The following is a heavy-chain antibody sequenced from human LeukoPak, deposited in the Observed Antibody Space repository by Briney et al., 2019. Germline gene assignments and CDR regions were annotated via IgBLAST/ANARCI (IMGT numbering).Heavy chain of an antibody. Sequence: GGSLRLSCAASGFTFSSYSMNWVRQAPGKGLEWVSSISSSNSYIYNADSVKGRFTTSRDNAKNALHLQMNSLTAEDTAVYYCVLDLFSSFAFDIWGQGTMVTVSS. V-gene: IGHV3-21*01. CDR1: GFTFSSYS. J-gene: IGHJ3*02. D-gene: IGHD3/OR15-3a*01. CDR2: ISSSNSYI. CDR3: VLDLFSSFAFDI.